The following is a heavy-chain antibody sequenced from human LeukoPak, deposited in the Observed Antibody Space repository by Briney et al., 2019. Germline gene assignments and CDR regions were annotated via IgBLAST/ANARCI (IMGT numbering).Heavy chain of an antibody. CDR3: AKDVEYGSGTPIGY. J-gene: IGHJ4*02. CDR2: ISGSGGST. D-gene: IGHD3-10*01. CDR1: GFTFSSYG. Sequence: PGGSLRLSCAASGFTFSSYGMSWVRQAPGKGLEWVSAISGSGGSTYYADSVKGRFTISRDNSKNTLYLQMNSLRAEDSALYYCAKDVEYGSGTPIGYWGQGTLVTVSS. V-gene: IGHV3-23*01.